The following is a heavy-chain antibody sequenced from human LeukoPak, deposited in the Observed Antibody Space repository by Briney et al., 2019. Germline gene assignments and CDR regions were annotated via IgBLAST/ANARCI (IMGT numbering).Heavy chain of an antibody. CDR2: ISGSGGST. CDR1: GLTFSSYA. D-gene: IGHD6-19*01. J-gene: IGHJ4*02. CDR3: AKRKYSSGWYFDY. Sequence: GGSLRLSCAASGLTFSSYAMSWVRQAPGKGLEWVSAISGSGGSTYYADSVKGRFTISRDNSKNTLYLQMNSLRAEDTAVYYCAKRKYSSGWYFDYWGQGTLVTVSS. V-gene: IGHV3-23*01.